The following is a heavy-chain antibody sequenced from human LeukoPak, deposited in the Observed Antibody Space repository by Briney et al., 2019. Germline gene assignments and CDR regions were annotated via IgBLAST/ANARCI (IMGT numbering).Heavy chain of an antibody. CDR1: GGSISGYY. D-gene: IGHD2-2*01. CDR3: ARDLRYCSSTSCYGWFDP. CDR2: IYTSGST. V-gene: IGHV4-4*07. J-gene: IGHJ5*02. Sequence: SETLSLTCTVSGGSISGYYWSWIRQPAGKGLEWIGRIYTSGSTNYNPSLKSRVTMSVDTSKNQFSLKLSSATAADTAVYYCARDLRYCSSTSCYGWFDPWGQGTLVTVSS.